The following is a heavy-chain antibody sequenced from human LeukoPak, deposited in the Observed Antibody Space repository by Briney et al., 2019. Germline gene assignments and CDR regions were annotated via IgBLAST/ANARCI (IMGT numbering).Heavy chain of an antibody. V-gene: IGHV4-34*01. CDR3: ARIDSSGYYFDY. D-gene: IGHD3-22*01. CDR2: INHSGST. J-gene: IGHJ4*02. Sequence: SETLSLTCAVYGGSFSGYYWSWIRQPPGKGLEWIGEINHSGSTNYNPSLKSRVTISVDTSKNQFSLKLSSVTAADTAVYYCARIDSSGYYFDYWGQGTLVTVSS. CDR1: GGSFSGYY.